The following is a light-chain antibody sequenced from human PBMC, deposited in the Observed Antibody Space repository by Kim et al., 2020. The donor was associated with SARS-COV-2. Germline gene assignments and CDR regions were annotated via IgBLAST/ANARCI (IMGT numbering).Light chain of an antibody. J-gene: IGLJ2*01. CDR3: QSADSSGTWVV. V-gene: IGLV3-25*03. CDR1: ALPKQY. CDR2: KDS. Sequence: SYELTQPPSVSVSPGQTARITCSGDALPKQYAYWYHQKPGQAPVLVIYKDSERPSGIPERFSGSSSGTTVTLTISGVQAEDEADYYCQSADSSGTWVVFG.